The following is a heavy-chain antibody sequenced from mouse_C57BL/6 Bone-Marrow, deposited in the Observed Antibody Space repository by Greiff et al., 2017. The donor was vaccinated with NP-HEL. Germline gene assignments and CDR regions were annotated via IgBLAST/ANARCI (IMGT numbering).Heavy chain of an antibody. CDR2: IYPRSGNT. CDR1: GYTFTSYG. Sequence: QVQLQQSGAELARPGASVKLSFKASGYTFTSYGISWVKQRTGQGLEWIGEIYPRSGNTYYNEKFKGKATLTADKSSSTAYMELRSLTAEDSAVYFCARKETYWGQGTLVTVSA. V-gene: IGHV1-81*01. CDR3: ARKETY. J-gene: IGHJ3*01.